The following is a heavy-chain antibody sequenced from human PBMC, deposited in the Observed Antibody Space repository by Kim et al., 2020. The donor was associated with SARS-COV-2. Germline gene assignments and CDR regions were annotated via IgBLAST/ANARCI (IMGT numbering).Heavy chain of an antibody. J-gene: IGHJ4*02. CDR3: ARDRPSPTGWLQNRGVYFDY. CDR2: ISYDGSNK. V-gene: IGHV3-30-3*01. D-gene: IGHD5-12*01. CDR1: GFTFSSYA. Sequence: GGSLRLSCAASGFTFSSYAMHWVRQAPGKGLEWVAVISYDGSNKYYADSVKGRFTISRDNSKNTLYLQMNSLRAEDTAVYYCARDRPSPTGWLQNRGVYFDYWGQGTLVTVSS.